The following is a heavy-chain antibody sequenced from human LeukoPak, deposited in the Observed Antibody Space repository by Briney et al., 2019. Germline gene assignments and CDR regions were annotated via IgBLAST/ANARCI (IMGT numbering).Heavy chain of an antibody. Sequence: ASVKVSCKASGYTFTGYYMHWVRQAPGQGLEWMGWINPNSGGTNYAQKFQGRVTMTRDTSISTAYMELSRLRSDDTAVYYCARDLLPITMVLGVIEYWGHGTLVTGSS. J-gene: IGHJ4*01. D-gene: IGHD3-10*01. CDR1: GYTFTGYY. CDR3: ARDLLPITMVLGVIEY. V-gene: IGHV1-2*02. CDR2: INPNSGGT.